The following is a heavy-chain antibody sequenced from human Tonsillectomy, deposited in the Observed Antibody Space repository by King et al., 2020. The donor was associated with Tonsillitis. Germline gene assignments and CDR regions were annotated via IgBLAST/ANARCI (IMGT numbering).Heavy chain of an antibody. V-gene: IGHV3-49*03. CDR3: TRDFHTIFGVVRADF. CDR1: GFTFGDYA. CDR2: IRSKAYGGTT. Sequence: VQLVESGGGLVQPGRSLRLSCTASGFTFGDYAMSWFRQAPGKGLEWVSFIRSKAYGGTTEYAASVEGRFKISRDDSKSIGYLEMSSLKTEDTAVYYCTRDFHTIFGVVRADFWGQGTLVTVSS. D-gene: IGHD3-3*01. J-gene: IGHJ4*02.